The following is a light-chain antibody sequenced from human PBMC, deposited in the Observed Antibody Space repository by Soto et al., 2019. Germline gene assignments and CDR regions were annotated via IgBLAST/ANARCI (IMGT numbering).Light chain of an antibody. J-gene: IGKJ5*01. Sequence: EIVMTQSPATLSVSPGERATLSCRASQSIGSNLAWYQQKPGQAPRLLIFGASTRATGVPARFSGSGSGTEFTLTISGLQSEDFAVYYCQQYNNWPPITFGQGTRLEIK. V-gene: IGKV3-15*01. CDR2: GAS. CDR3: QQYNNWPPIT. CDR1: QSIGSN.